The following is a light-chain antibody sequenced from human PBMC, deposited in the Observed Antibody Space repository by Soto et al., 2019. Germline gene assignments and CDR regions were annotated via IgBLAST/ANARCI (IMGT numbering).Light chain of an antibody. CDR2: WSS. Sequence: DIVMTQSPDSLSVSLGERATIKCRSSQSVLHRSNGNNYIAWYQQKPGQPPKLLIYWSSTRDSGVPDRFIGNGSGTDFSLTVSGLQDEEVAVYYCQRYQSLPFTFGPGTKVHI. J-gene: IGKJ3*01. V-gene: IGKV4-1*01. CDR1: QSVLHRSNGNNY. CDR3: QRYQSLPFT.